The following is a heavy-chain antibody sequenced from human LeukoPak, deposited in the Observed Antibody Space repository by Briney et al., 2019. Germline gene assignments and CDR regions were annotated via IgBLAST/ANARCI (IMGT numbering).Heavy chain of an antibody. CDR2: ISAYNGDT. CDR1: GYTFTIHG. CDR3: ARDPSNSSGWRTWFDP. V-gene: IGHV1-18*01. J-gene: IGHJ5*02. D-gene: IGHD6-19*01. Sequence: GASVKVSCKASGYTFTIHGISWVRQAPGQGLEWMGWISAYNGDTNYAQNLQGRVAMTTDTSTSTAYMELRSLRSDDTAVYYCARDPSNSSGWRTWFDPWGQGTLVTVSS.